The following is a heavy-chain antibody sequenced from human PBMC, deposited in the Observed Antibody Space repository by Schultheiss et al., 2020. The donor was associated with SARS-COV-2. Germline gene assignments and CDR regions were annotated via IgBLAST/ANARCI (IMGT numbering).Heavy chain of an antibody. Sequence: ASVKVSCKASGYTFSIYGIIWVRQAPGQGLEWMGWISAYNGNTNYAQKLQGRVTMTTDTSTSTAYMELRSLRSDDTAVYYCAIGTGYSYELGGFDYWGQGTLVTVSS. D-gene: IGHD5-18*01. CDR2: ISAYNGNT. CDR3: AIGTGYSYELGGFDY. V-gene: IGHV1-18*01. CDR1: GYTFSIYG. J-gene: IGHJ4*02.